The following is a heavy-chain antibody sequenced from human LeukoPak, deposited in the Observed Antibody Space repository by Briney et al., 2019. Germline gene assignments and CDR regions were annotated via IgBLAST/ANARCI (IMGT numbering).Heavy chain of an antibody. CDR1: GFTFSTYW. J-gene: IGHJ4*02. CDR3: TRSPSLGGSYWGFDY. CDR2: LSPDGSSS. D-gene: IGHD1-26*01. Sequence: GGSLRLSCAASGFTFSTYWMHWVRQAPEKGLVWVSRLSPDGSSSIYADSVKGRFTVSRDNAKNTLYLQMNSLRADDTAVYYCTRSPSLGGSYWGFDYWGQGTLPTVSS. V-gene: IGHV3-74*01.